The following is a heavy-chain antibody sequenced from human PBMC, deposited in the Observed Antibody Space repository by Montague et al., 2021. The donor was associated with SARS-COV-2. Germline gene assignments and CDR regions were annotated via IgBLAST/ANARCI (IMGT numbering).Heavy chain of an antibody. J-gene: IGHJ3*02. V-gene: IGHV4-31*03. D-gene: IGHD3-22*01. CDR2: IYYSGST. Sequence: TLSLTCTVSGGSISSGGYYWSWIRQHPGKGLEWIGYIYYSGSTYYXPSLKSRVTISVDTSKNQFSLKLSSVTAADTAVYCCARVRITMIVVVDAFDIWGQGTMVTVSS. CDR1: GGSISSGGYY. CDR3: ARVRITMIVVVDAFDI.